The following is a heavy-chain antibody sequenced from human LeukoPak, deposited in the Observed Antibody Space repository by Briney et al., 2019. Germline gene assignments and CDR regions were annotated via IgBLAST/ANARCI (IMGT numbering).Heavy chain of an antibody. D-gene: IGHD3-3*01. CDR3: ARDSNYDFWSGPQYGKPHNWFDP. J-gene: IGHJ5*02. V-gene: IGHV3-11*04. Sequence: GGSLRLSCAASGFTFSDYYMSWIRQAPGKGLEWVSYISSSGSTIYYADSVKGRFTISRDNAKSSLYLQMNSLRAEDTAVYYCARDSNYDFWSGPQYGKPHNWFDPWGQGTRVTVSS. CDR1: GFTFSDYY. CDR2: ISSSGSTI.